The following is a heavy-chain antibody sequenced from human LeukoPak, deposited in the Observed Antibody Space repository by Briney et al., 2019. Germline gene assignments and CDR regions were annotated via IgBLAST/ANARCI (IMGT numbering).Heavy chain of an antibody. CDR1: GFTVSSNY. D-gene: IGHD6-19*01. CDR2: IYSGGST. V-gene: IGHV3-53*01. CDR3: ARVCSSGWPSDY. Sequence: GGSLRLSCAASGFTVSSNYMSWVRQAPGKGLEWVSVIYSGGSTYYADSVKGRFTISRENSKNTLYLQMNSLRAEDTAVYYCARVCSSGWPSDYWGQGTLVTVSS. J-gene: IGHJ4*02.